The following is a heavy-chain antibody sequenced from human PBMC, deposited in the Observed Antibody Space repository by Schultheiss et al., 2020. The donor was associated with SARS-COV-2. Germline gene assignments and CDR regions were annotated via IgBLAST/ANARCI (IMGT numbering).Heavy chain of an antibody. CDR3: AREGRNYGMDV. CDR1: GFTFSSYS. Sequence: GESLKISCTASGFTFSSYSMNWVRQAPGKGLEWVSYISSSSSYIYYADSVKGRFTISRDNSKNTLYLQMNSLRAGDTAVYYCAREGRNYGMDVWGQGTTVTVSS. J-gene: IGHJ6*02. CDR2: ISSSSSYI. V-gene: IGHV3-21*05.